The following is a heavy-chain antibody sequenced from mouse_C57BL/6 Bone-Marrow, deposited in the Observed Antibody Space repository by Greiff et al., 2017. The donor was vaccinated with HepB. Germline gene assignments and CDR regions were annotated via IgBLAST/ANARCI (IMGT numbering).Heavy chain of an antibody. CDR3: VRHGGLRRGFDY. J-gene: IGHJ2*01. CDR1: GFSFNTYA. Sequence: EAGGGLVQPTGSLKLSCAASGFSFNTYAMNWVRQAPGKGLEWVARIRSKSNNYATYYADSVKDRFTISRDDSESMLYLQMNNLKTEDTAMYYCVRHGGLRRGFDYWGQGTTLTVSS. V-gene: IGHV10-1*01. CDR2: IRSKSNNYAT. D-gene: IGHD2-4*01.